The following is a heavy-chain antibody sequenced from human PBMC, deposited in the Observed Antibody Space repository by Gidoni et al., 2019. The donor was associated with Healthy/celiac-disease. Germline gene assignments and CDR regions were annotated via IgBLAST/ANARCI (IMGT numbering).Heavy chain of an antibody. Sequence: EVQLLASGGVLVQPGGSLRLSCAASGFTFSSYAVSWVRQAPGKGLEWVSAISGSGGSTYYADSVKGRFTISRDNSKNTLYLQMNSLRAEDTAVYYCAKDRDFGSGYSAFDYWGQGTLVTVSS. CDR3: AKDRDFGSGYSAFDY. CDR1: GFTFSSYA. CDR2: ISGSGGST. V-gene: IGHV3-23*01. J-gene: IGHJ4*02. D-gene: IGHD3-3*01.